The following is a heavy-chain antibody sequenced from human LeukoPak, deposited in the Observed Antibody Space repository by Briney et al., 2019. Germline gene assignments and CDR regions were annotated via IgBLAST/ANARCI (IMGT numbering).Heavy chain of an antibody. D-gene: IGHD6-13*01. CDR3: ARDRMAAAFRY. CDR1: GGSISSGGYY. J-gene: IGHJ4*02. V-gene: IGHV4-31*03. Sequence: PSETLSLTRTVSGGSISSGGYYWSWIRQHPGKGLEWIGYIYYSGSTYYNPSLKSRVTISVDTSKNQFSLKLSSVTAADTAVYYCARDRMAAAFRYWGQGTLVTVSS. CDR2: IYYSGST.